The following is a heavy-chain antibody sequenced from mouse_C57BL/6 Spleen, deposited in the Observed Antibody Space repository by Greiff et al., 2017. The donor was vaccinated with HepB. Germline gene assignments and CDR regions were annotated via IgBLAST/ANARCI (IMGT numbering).Heavy chain of an antibody. V-gene: IGHV1-82*01. CDR3: AKRGWYGYEGYFDY. D-gene: IGHD2-2*01. Sequence: VKLMESGPELVKPGASVKISCKASGYAFSSSWMNWVKQRPGKGLEWIGRIYPGDGDTNYNGKFKGKATLTADKSSSTAYMQLSSLTSEDSAVYFCAKRGWYGYEGYFDYWGQGTTLTVSS. CDR1: GYAFSSSW. CDR2: IYPGDGDT. J-gene: IGHJ2*01.